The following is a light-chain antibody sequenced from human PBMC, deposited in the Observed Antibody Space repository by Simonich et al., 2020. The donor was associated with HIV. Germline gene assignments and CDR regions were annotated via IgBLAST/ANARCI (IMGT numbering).Light chain of an antibody. CDR3: QQYYAAPIT. Sequence: DIVMTQSPDSLPVSLGERATIHCKSSQSLLSNNKNFLAWFQHTPGQPPKMLIYWASTRESGVPDRFSGSGSGTDFTLTISSLQAEDVAVYYCQQYYAAPITFGQGTRLEI. CDR1: QSLLSNNKNF. V-gene: IGKV4-1*01. CDR2: WAS. J-gene: IGKJ5*01.